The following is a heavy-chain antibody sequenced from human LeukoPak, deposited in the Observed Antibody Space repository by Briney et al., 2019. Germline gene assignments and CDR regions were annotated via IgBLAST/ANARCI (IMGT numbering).Heavy chain of an antibody. CDR2: ISSSSNYI. CDR1: AFTFSSYN. J-gene: IGHJ4*02. V-gene: IGHV3-21*01. Sequence: GGSLRLSCAGSAFTFSSYNMNWVRLAPGKGLEWVSSISSSSNYIYYADSVKGRFTVSRDNAKNSLYLQMNSLSVEDTAVYYCARDRLGDWGYYFDYWGQGTLVTVSS. CDR3: ARDRLGDWGYYFDY. D-gene: IGHD7-27*01.